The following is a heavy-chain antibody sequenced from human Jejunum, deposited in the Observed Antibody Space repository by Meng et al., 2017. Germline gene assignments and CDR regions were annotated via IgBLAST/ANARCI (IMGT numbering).Heavy chain of an antibody. CDR1: GFTFSSHS. Sequence: GESLMISCAAAGFTFSSHSMSWVRQAPGKWLEWVSSITTGDGTAYYADSVKGRFIISRDNSKNTLYLQMNSLRAEDTAVYYCAKLTQNWGQGTAVTVSS. CDR2: ITTGDGTA. CDR3: AKLTQN. J-gene: IGHJ6*02. V-gene: IGHV3-23*01.